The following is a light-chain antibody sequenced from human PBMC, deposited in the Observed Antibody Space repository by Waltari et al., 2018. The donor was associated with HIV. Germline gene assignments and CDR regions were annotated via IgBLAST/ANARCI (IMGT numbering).Light chain of an antibody. CDR2: EVP. CDR3: CSYAGSTTLL. CDR1: SSDFGSYNL. J-gene: IGLJ2*01. V-gene: IGLV2-23*02. Sequence: QSALTEPASVSGSPGQSITISCTGTSSDFGSYNLVSWSHHHPDKSPKLLPSEVPKPPSGVSNRFAGSQSGHTASLTISGLQAEDEADYYCCSYAGSTTLLFGGGTKLTVL.